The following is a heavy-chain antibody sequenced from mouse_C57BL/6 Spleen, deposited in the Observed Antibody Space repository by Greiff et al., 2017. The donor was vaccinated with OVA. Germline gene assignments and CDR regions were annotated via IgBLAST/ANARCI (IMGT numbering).Heavy chain of an antibody. CDR2: LDPNSGGT. J-gene: IGHJ3*01. V-gene: IGHV1-72*01. D-gene: IGHD3-2*02. Sequence: QVQLQQPGAELVQPGASVTLSCKASGYPFTSYWMHWVKQRPGRGLAWIGRLDPNSGGTKYNEKFKSKATLTVDKPSSTAYMQLSSLTSEDSAVYYCARGSSGFPFAYWGQGTLVTVSA. CDR1: GYPFTSYW. CDR3: ARGSSGFPFAY.